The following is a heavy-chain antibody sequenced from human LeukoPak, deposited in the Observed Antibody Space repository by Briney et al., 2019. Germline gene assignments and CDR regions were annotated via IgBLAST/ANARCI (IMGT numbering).Heavy chain of an antibody. CDR1: GLPFISNL. V-gene: IGHV3-53*01. J-gene: IGHJ5*02. CDR2: IYSDGST. CDR3: ARSGSGWFDR. Sequence: PGGPLGLSFGAPGLPFISNLMSWVRQAQEKGLGWGSVIYSDGSTYYAYTLKGRVTISRDYSKNTVYLQMNTLRVEYTAIYYCARSGSGWFDRWGQGTLVTVSA. D-gene: IGHD6-19*01.